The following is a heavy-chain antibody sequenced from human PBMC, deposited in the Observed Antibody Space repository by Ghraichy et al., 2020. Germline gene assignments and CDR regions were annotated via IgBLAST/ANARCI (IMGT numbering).Heavy chain of an antibody. CDR3: AKGGSKDNAGYYLYYVGD. V-gene: IGHV3-23*01. CDR1: GFSFNNFG. J-gene: IGHJ6*03. D-gene: IGHD3-16*01. Sequence: GGSLRLSCAASGFSFNNFGMSWVRQAPGKGPEWLSSISGGGVSSHYANSARGRFTISRDNSRNVLYLQMNSLRAEDTAIYYCAKGGSKDNAGYYLYYVGDWGKGTTVTVSS. CDR2: ISGGGVSS.